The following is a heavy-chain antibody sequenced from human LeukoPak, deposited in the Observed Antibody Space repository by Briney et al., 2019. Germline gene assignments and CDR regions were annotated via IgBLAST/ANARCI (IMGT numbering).Heavy chain of an antibody. J-gene: IGHJ4*02. D-gene: IGHD3-22*01. CDR1: GGSISTYY. CDR3: ARGNYDSSRYYPRSDY. V-gene: IGHV4-59*01. CDR2: IYYSGST. Sequence: SETLSLTCTVSGGSISTYYWSWIRQSPMKGLEWIGYIYYSGSTNYNPSLKSRVTISVDTSKNQFSLKLNSVTAADTAVYFCARGNYDSSRYYPRSDYWGQGTLVTVSS.